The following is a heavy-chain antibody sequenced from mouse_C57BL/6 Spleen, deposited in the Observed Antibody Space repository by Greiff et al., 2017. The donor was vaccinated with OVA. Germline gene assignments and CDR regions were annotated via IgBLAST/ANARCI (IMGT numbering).Heavy chain of an antibody. CDR2: ISSGSSTL. CDR3: ASGLFLYSFDY. J-gene: IGHJ2*01. V-gene: IGHV5-17*01. Sequence: EVQRVESGGGLVKPGGSLKLSCAASGFTFSDYGMHWVRQAPEKGLEWVAYISSGSSTLYYADTVKGRFTISRDNAKNTLFLQMTSLRSEDTAMYYCASGLFLYSFDYWGQGTTLTVSS. CDR1: GFTFSDYG.